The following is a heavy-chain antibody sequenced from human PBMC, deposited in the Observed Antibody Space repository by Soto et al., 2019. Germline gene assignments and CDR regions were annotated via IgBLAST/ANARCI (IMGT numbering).Heavy chain of an antibody. Sequence: QLHLVQSGAVVKKPGASVTVSCSASGYPVTAYYMHWVRQAPGRGLEWMGGINPATGAAKYTQTVQGRVTMTRDTSTSTVFMDLSGLTSEDTAVFYCARGGGVGVAGSAAFDMWGQGTVVTVSS. CDR2: INPATGAA. CDR1: GYPVTAYY. CDR3: ARGGGVGVAGSAAFDM. J-gene: IGHJ3*02. D-gene: IGHD3-3*01. V-gene: IGHV1-2*02.